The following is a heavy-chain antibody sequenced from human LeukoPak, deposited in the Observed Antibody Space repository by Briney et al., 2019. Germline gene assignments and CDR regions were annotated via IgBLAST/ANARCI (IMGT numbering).Heavy chain of an antibody. V-gene: IGHV3-23*01. CDR2: ISDSGGST. D-gene: IGHD5-12*01. CDR3: AKGLRLAGSFDY. J-gene: IGHJ4*02. CDR1: GFTFSSYA. Sequence: GGSLRLSCAASGFTFSSYAMSWVRQAPGKGLEWVSGISDSGGSTYYADSVKGRHTISRDNSKNTLYLQMNSLRAEDTAVYYCAKGLRLAGSFDYWGQGTLVTVSS.